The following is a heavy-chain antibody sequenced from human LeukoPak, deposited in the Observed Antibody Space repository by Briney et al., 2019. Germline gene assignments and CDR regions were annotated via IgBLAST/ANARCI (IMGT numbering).Heavy chain of an antibody. D-gene: IGHD2-2*01. Sequence: SETLSLTCTVSGGSISSGAYYWSWIRQHPGKGLEWIGYIYYSGSTYYNPSLKSRVTISIDTSKNQFSLKLSSVTAADTAVYYCARDPSQLLHDYWGLETLVTVSS. CDR2: IYYSGST. CDR1: GGSISSGAYY. J-gene: IGHJ4*02. CDR3: ARDPSQLLHDY. V-gene: IGHV4-31*03.